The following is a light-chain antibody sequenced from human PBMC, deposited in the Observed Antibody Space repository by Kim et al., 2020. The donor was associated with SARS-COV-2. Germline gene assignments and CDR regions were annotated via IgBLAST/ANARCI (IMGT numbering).Light chain of an antibody. CDR1: QDISNY. CDR3: QQYDNLPT. V-gene: IGKV1-33*01. Sequence: DIQMTKSPSSLSASVGDRVTITCQASQDISNYLNWYQQKPGKAPKLLIDDASNLETGVPSRFSGSGSGTDFTFTISSLQPEDIATYYCQQYDNLPTFGQGTKLEI. CDR2: DAS. J-gene: IGKJ2*01.